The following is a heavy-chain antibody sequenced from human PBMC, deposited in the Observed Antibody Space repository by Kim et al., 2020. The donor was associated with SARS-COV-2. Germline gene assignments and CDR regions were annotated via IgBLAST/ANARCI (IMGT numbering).Heavy chain of an antibody. CDR3: AREGTGGFDF. CDR2: VK. J-gene: IGHJ4*02. Sequence: VKAYVDSVKGRFTISRDNAGSSIYLQMNSLRTEDTAVYYCAREGTGGFDFWGQGTLVTVSS. V-gene: IGHV3-7*01. D-gene: IGHD2-8*02.